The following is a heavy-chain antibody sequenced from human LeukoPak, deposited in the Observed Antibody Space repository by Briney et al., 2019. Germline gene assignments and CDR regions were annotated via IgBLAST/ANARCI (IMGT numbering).Heavy chain of an antibody. J-gene: IGHJ5*02. CDR3: ARLRRGWFDP. CDR1: GASINYYY. V-gene: IGHV4-59*12. Sequence: PSETLSLTCTVSGASINYYYWSWIRQPPGKGLEWIGYIYYSGSTNYHPSLKSRVTISVDTSKNQFSLKLSSVTAADTAVYYCARLRRGWFDPWGQGTLVTVSS. D-gene: IGHD3-16*01. CDR2: IYYSGST.